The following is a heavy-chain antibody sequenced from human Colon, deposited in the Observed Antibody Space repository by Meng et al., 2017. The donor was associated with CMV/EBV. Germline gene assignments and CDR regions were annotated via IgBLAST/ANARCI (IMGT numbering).Heavy chain of an antibody. D-gene: IGHD3-3*01. CDR3: ARGIPDF. CDR2: MKPNSGDT. CDR1: GYTFTSNA. V-gene: IGHV1-8*01. Sequence: QVQLLQSGAEVKKPGAPVKVSCKASGYTFTSNAINWVRQATGQGLEWMGWMKPNSGDTGYAPNFQGRITMTRNTSINTAYMELRSLTNEDTAIYYCARGIPDFWGQGTLVTVSS. J-gene: IGHJ4*02.